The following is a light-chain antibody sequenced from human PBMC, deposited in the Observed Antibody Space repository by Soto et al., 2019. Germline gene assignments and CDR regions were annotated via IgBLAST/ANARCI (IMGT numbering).Light chain of an antibody. CDR3: QQRSNWL. CDR2: DAS. CDR1: QSVSSY. V-gene: IGKV3-11*01. Sequence: ELVFTQSPATLSLSPGARATLSCRASQSVSSYLAWYQQKPGQAPRLLIYDASNRATGIPARFSGSGSGTDFTLTISSLEPEDLAVYYCQQRSNWLFGPGTKVDNK. J-gene: IGKJ3*01.